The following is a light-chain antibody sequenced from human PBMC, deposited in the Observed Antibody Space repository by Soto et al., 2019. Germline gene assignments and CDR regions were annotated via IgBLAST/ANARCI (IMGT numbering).Light chain of an antibody. CDR3: PQANSVPFT. J-gene: IGKJ4*01. Sequence: DIQMTQSPSSVSASVGDRVTITCRASQGISSWLGWYQQKPGKAPKLLIYAASSLQSGVPSRFSGSGSGTDFHLSISSLQPEDFATYYCPQANSVPFTFGGGKKVEIK. V-gene: IGKV1D-12*01. CDR1: QGISSW. CDR2: AAS.